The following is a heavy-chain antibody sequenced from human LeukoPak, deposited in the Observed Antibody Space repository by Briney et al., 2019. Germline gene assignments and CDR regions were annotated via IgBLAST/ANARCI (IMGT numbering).Heavy chain of an antibody. D-gene: IGHD2-15*01. CDR3: ARDRGDCSGGSCYRYYYMDV. J-gene: IGHJ6*03. CDR2: IIPIFGAA. V-gene: IGHV1-69*05. CDR1: GGTFSIYA. Sequence: SVKVSCXASGGTFSIYATSWVRQALGQGLEWMGRIIPIFGAANYAQKFQGRVTITTDESTSTAYMELSSLRSEDTAVYYCARDRGDCSGGSCYRYYYMDVWGKGTTVTVSS.